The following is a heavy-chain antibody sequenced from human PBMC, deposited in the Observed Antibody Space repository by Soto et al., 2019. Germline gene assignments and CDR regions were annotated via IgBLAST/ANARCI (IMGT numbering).Heavy chain of an antibody. CDR3: ARALSSGSYGMDV. CDR2: INPNSGGT. V-gene: IGHV1-2*04. D-gene: IGHD3-22*01. Sequence: ASVKVSCKASGYTFTSYAMHWVRQAPGQGLEWMGWINPNSGGTNYAQKFQGWVTMTRDTSVSTAYMELSRLRSDDTAVYYCARALSSGSYGMDVWGQGTTVTVSS. CDR1: GYTFTSYA. J-gene: IGHJ6*02.